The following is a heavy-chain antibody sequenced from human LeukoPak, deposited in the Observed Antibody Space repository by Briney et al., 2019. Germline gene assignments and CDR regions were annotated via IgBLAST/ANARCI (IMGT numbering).Heavy chain of an antibody. CDR3: ARAGKWLPDDLDY. CDR1: GFTFSTFG. CDR2: TSFDENKK. D-gene: IGHD3-10*01. Sequence: GGSLRLSCTASGFTFSTFGMHWVRQAPGKGLEWVAFTSFDENKKYYTDSVKGRFTISRDNSKNTLYLQLNSLRTEDTAVYYCARAGKWLPDDLDYWGQGTLVTVSP. V-gene: IGHV3-33*01. J-gene: IGHJ4*02.